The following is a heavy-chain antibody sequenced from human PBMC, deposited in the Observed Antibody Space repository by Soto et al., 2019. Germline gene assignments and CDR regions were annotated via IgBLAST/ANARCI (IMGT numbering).Heavy chain of an antibody. Sequence: PSETLSLTCAVSGASISTSYWWSWVRQSPGKGLEWIGEIHYSGATSYNPSLMSRVTISLDKSKNQFSLKLSSVTAADTAVYYCARLGGSYAVPHFDYWGQGTLVTVSS. CDR1: GASISTSYW. CDR2: IHYSGAT. J-gene: IGHJ4*02. D-gene: IGHD1-26*01. V-gene: IGHV4-4*02. CDR3: ARLGGSYAVPHFDY.